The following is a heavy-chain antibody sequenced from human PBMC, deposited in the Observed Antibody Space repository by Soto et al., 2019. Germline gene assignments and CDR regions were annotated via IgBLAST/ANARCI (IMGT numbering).Heavy chain of an antibody. Sequence: TGGSLRLSCAASGFTFSSYGMHWVRQAPGKGLEWVAVISYDGSNKYYADSVKGRFTISRDNSKNTLYLQMNSLRAEDTAVYYCAKDGRVLEWLSHFDYWGQGTLVTVSS. CDR3: AKDGRVLEWLSHFDY. CDR1: GFTFSSYG. D-gene: IGHD3-3*01. CDR2: ISYDGSNK. J-gene: IGHJ4*02. V-gene: IGHV3-30*18.